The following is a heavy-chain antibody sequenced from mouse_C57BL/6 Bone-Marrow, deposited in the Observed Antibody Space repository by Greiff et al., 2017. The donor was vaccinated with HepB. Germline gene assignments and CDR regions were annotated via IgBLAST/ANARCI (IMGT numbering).Heavy chain of an antibody. CDR3: TRGLGGDFAY. Sequence: EVMLVESGEGLVKPGGSLKLSCAASGFTFSSYAMSWVRQTPEKRLEWVAYISSGGDYIYYADTVKGRFTISRDNARNTLYLQMSSLKSEDTAMYYCTRGLGGDFAYWGQGTLVTVSA. J-gene: IGHJ3*01. CDR1: GFTFSSYA. V-gene: IGHV5-9-1*02. CDR2: ISSGGDYI. D-gene: IGHD4-1*01.